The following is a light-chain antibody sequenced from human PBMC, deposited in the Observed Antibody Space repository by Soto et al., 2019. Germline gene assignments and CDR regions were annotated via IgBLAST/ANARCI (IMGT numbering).Light chain of an antibody. CDR2: KAS. CDR1: QSVDNC. CDR3: QQFYRYPWT. Sequence: DIQMTQSPSTLSASVGDRVTITCRASQSVDNCLAWYQQKPGKAPHLLIYKASSLEPGVPSRFSGSGSVTEFTRTISSLQPDDFATYYCQQFYRYPWTFGQGTKVEIQ. J-gene: IGKJ1*01. V-gene: IGKV1-5*03.